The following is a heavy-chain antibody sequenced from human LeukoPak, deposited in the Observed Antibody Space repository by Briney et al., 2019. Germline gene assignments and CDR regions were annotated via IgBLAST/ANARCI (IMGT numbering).Heavy chain of an antibody. CDR2: IKGDGSEV. Sequence: GESLRLSCVASGFSFSSHWMNWVRQAPGKGLEWVATIKGDGSEVQYADSVKGRFTISRDNAKESLYVQMNSLRAEDTAVYFCARGGDSRAVLHYWGQGTLVTVSS. D-gene: IGHD5-12*01. CDR3: ARGGDSRAVLHY. CDR1: GFSFSSHW. J-gene: IGHJ4*02. V-gene: IGHV3-7*04.